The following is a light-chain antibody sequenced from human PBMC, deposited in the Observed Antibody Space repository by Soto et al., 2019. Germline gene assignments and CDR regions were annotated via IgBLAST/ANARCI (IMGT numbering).Light chain of an antibody. J-gene: IGKJ4*01. CDR1: QSVSSY. V-gene: IGKV3-11*01. CDR2: DAS. CDR3: LHRYNWPLT. Sequence: EIVLTQSPATLSLSPGERATLSCRASQSVSSYLAWYQHKPGQAPRLLIYDASNRATGIPARFSGSGSGTDFTLTISRLDPEDFAFYYCLHRYNWPLTFGGGTKVEIK.